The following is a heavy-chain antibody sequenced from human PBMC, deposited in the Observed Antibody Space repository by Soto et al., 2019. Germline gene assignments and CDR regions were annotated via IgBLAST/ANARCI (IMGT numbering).Heavy chain of an antibody. CDR1: GFTVRSNY. D-gene: IGHD1-26*01. J-gene: IGHJ6*02. V-gene: IGHV3-66*01. CDR2: IYSAGNT. CDR3: ARDFVVGGPTINYYYGMDV. Sequence: GGSLRLFCAATGFTVRSNYMSWVREAPGKGLEWISIIYSAGNTYYADSVKGRFTISRDNSKNTLYLQMNSLGAEDTAVYYCARDFVVGGPTINYYYGMDVWGQGT.